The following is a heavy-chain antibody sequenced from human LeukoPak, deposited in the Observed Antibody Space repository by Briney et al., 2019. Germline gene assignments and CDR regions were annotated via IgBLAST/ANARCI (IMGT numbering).Heavy chain of an antibody. CDR2: IYHSGST. CDR1: GYSISSGYY. V-gene: IGHV4-38-2*02. J-gene: IGHJ6*02. Sequence: SETLSLTCTVSGYSISSGYYWGWIRPPPGKGLEWIGSIYHSGSTYYNPSLRSRVTISVDTSKDQFSLKLSSVTAADTAVYYCARIRYYGSGPDYYYGMDVWGQGTTVTVSS. D-gene: IGHD3-10*01. CDR3: ARIRYYGSGPDYYYGMDV.